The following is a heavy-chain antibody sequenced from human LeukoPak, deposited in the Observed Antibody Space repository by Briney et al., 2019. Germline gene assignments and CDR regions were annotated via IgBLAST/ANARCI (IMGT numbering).Heavy chain of an antibody. Sequence: GESLKISCKGSGYTFTNYWIGWVRPMPGKGLGWMGIIYLGDSETRYSPSFHGQVTISADKSIGTAYLQWSSLKASDTAMYYCARRGDSSAYYTYWGQGTLVTVSS. J-gene: IGHJ4*02. V-gene: IGHV5-51*01. D-gene: IGHD3-22*01. CDR1: GYTFTNYW. CDR3: ARRGDSSAYYTY. CDR2: IYLGDSET.